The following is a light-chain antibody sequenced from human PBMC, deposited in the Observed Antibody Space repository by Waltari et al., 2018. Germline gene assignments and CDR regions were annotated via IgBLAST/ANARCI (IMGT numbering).Light chain of an antibody. J-gene: IGLJ3*02. Sequence: QTVVTQEPSLTVSPGGTVTLTCVCTTSAVISGYYPNWLQQKPGQAPRALIFSTNIRHSWTPARFSGSLVGGKAALTVSDVQPEDEADYYCMLYYGGSWVFGGGTKLTVL. CDR1: TSAVISGYY. CDR3: MLYYGGSWV. V-gene: IGLV7-43*01. CDR2: STN.